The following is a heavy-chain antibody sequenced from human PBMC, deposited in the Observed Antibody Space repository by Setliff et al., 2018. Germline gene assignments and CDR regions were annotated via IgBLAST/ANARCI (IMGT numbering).Heavy chain of an antibody. CDR3: AKITGMVGATPYYFDY. J-gene: IGHJ4*02. CDR1: GGSINSSGYY. CDR2: IYYSGRT. D-gene: IGHD1-26*01. Sequence: SETLSLTCTVSGGSINSSGYYWSWIRQPPGKGLEWIGNIYYSGRTYYNPSLKSRVTISVDTSKNQFSLKLTSVTAADTAVYYCAKITGMVGATPYYFDYRGQGTLVTVSS. V-gene: IGHV4-39*01.